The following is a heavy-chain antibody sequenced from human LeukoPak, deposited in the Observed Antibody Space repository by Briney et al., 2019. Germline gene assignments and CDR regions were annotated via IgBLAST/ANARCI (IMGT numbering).Heavy chain of an antibody. J-gene: IGHJ4*02. V-gene: IGHV1-46*01. CDR1: GYTFTSYY. CDR3: AREEPPAPVAGTAYDY. D-gene: IGHD6-19*01. Sequence: ASVKVSCKASGYTFTSYYMHWVRQAPGQGLEWMGIINPSGGSTSYAQKFQGRVTMTRDTSTSTVYMELSSLRSEDTAVYYCAREEPPAPVAGTAYDYWGQGTLVTVSS. CDR2: INPSGGST.